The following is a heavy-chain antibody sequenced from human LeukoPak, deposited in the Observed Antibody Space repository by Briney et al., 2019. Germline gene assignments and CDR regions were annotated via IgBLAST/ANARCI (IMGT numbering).Heavy chain of an antibody. CDR3: ARLQGRGDNYLDF. CDR2: VSYSGST. V-gene: IGHV4-59*08. J-gene: IGHJ4*02. CDR1: GGSISTYY. D-gene: IGHD7-27*01. Sequence: SETLSLTCTVSGGSISTYYWSWLRQPPGKGLEWIGYVSYSGSTNYNPSLKPLKSRVTMSVDTSKNQFSLKVSSVTAADTAVYYCARLQGRGDNYLDFWGQGALVTVSS.